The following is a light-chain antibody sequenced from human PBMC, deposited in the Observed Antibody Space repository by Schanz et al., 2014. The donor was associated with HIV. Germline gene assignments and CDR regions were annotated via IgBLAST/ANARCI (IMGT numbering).Light chain of an antibody. CDR3: LQRNNWPWT. V-gene: IGKV3D-20*02. CDR2: GAS. CDR1: QSVGNN. J-gene: IGKJ1*01. Sequence: EIVLTQSPGSLSLSPGERATLSCRASQSVGNNLAWYQQKPGQAPRLLIYGASSRATGIPDRFSGSGSGTDFTLTISRLEPEDFAVYYCLQRNNWPWTFGQGTKVEIK.